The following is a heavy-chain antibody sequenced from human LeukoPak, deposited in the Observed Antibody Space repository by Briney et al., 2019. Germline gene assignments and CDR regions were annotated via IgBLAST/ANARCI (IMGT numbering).Heavy chain of an antibody. CDR2: ISGSGGST. D-gene: IGHD2-21*02. CDR1: GFTFSSYA. V-gene: IGHV3-23*01. Sequence: GGSLRLPCAASGFTFSSYAMSWVRQAPGKGLEWVSAISGSGGSTYYADSVKGRFTIFRDNSKNTLYLQMNSLRAEDTAVYYCARGQAYCGGDCYFNYWGQGTLVTVSS. J-gene: IGHJ4*02. CDR3: ARGQAYCGGDCYFNY.